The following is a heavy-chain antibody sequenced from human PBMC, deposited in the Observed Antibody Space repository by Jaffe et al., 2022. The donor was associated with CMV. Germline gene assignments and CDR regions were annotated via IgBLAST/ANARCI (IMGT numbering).Heavy chain of an antibody. Sequence: EVQLVESGGGLVKPGGSLRLSCAASGFTFSSYSMNWVRQAPGKGLEWVSSISSSSSYIYYADSVKGRFTISRDNAKNSLYLQMNSLRAEDTAVYYCARAGRVVVPAAMTRTEYYYYGMDVWGQGTTVTVSS. D-gene: IGHD2-2*01. V-gene: IGHV3-21*01. CDR1: GFTFSSYS. CDR2: ISSSSSYI. J-gene: IGHJ6*02. CDR3: ARAGRVVVPAAMTRTEYYYYGMDV.